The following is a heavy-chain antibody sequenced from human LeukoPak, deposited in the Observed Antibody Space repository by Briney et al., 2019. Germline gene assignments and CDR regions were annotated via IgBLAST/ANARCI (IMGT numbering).Heavy chain of an antibody. CDR3: AKDEDSYYDILTGYQGPSDY. CDR2: ISGSGGST. J-gene: IGHJ4*02. CDR1: GFTFSSYA. Sequence: GGSLRLSCAASGFTFSSYAMSWVRQAPGKGLEWVSAISGSGGSTYYADSVKGRFTISRDNSKNTLYLQMNSLRAEDTAVYYCAKDEDSYYDILTGYQGPSDYWGQGTLVTVSS. V-gene: IGHV3-23*01. D-gene: IGHD3-9*01.